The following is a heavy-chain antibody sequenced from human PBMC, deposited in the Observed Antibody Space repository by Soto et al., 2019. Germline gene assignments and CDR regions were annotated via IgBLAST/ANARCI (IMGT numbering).Heavy chain of an antibody. CDR1: RFTFACSS. D-gene: IGHD1-26*01. J-gene: IGHJ4*02. CDR3: ATANNTSPFDY. CDR2: IIVDSGNT. V-gene: IGHV1-58*01. Sequence: VEVSSKAPRFTFACSSVWWARQARGQSLEWIGRIIVDSGNTKSAEKFTERVSMSWDMSTSTAFMELRSLSSDDTAVYYCATANNTSPFDYWGLGTLVTVSS.